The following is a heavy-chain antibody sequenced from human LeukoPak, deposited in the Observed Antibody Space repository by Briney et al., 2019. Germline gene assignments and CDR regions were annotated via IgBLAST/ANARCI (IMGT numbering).Heavy chain of an antibody. D-gene: IGHD5-18*01. CDR2: ISAYNGNT. Sequence: GASVKVSCKASGYTFTSYGISWVRQAPGQGLEWMGWISAYNGNTNYAQKLQGRVTMTTDTSTSTAYMELRSLRSDDTAVYYCARRHMGYSYGCGYYFDYWGQGTLVTVSS. CDR3: ARRHMGYSYGCGYYFDY. CDR1: GYTFTSYG. J-gene: IGHJ4*02. V-gene: IGHV1-18*01.